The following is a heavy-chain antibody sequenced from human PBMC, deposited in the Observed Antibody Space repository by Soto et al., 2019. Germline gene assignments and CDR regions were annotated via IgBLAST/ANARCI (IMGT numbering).Heavy chain of an antibody. J-gene: IGHJ5*02. CDR3: ARGSFCDSKKCYNLGWFAP. CDR2: IWNDGSKE. CDR1: GFTFGTFV. Sequence: GGSLRLSCTTSGFTFGTFVMQWVRQTPGKGLEWVAVIWNDGSKEYYADSVKGRFTVSRDNSKNTVYLQMNPLRAEDTAVYYCARGSFCDSKKCYNLGWFAPWGQGAPVTVSS. V-gene: IGHV3-33*08. D-gene: IGHD2-2*02.